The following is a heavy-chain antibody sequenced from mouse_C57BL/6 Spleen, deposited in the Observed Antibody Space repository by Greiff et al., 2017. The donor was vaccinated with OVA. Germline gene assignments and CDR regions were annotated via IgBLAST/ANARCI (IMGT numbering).Heavy chain of an antibody. V-gene: IGHV10-3*01. CDR3: VRAHYYGSSYWYFDV. Sequence: EVKLMESGGGLVQPKGSLKLSCAASGFTFNTYAMHWVRQAPGKGLEWVSRIRSKSSNYATYYADSVQDRFPISRNDSQCMLYLQRNNLKTEDTAMYYCVRAHYYGSSYWYFDVWGTGTTGTVSS. CDR1: GFTFNTYA. J-gene: IGHJ1*03. D-gene: IGHD1-1*01. CDR2: IRSKSSNYAT.